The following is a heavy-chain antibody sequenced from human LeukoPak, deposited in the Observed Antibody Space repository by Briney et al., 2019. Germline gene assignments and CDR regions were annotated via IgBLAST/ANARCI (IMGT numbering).Heavy chain of an antibody. CDR2: ISSSGYTM. D-gene: IGHD6-6*01. CDR1: GFTFSDYY. CDR3: ARDGSSYYYSNMDV. Sequence: GGSLRLSCAASGFTFSDYYIIWIRQAPGKGLEWVSYISSSGYTMYYADSVKGRFTISRDNAKNSLYLQMNSLRAEDTAVYYCARDGSSYYYSNMDVWGKGTTVTVSS. V-gene: IGHV3-11*04. J-gene: IGHJ6*03.